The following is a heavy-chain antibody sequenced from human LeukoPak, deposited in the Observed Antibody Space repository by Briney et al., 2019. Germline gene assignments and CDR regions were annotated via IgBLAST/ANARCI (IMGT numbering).Heavy chain of an antibody. CDR2: IWYDGSNK. J-gene: IGHJ1*01. CDR1: GFTFSSYG. Sequence: PGGSLRLSCAASGFTFSSYGMHWVRQAPGKGLEWVAVIWYDGSNKYHADSVKGRFTISRDNSKNTLYLQMNSLRAEDTAVYYCATITHYDSSGYYSRYFQHWGQGTLVTVSS. V-gene: IGHV3-33*01. CDR3: ATITHYDSSGYYSRYFQH. D-gene: IGHD3-22*01.